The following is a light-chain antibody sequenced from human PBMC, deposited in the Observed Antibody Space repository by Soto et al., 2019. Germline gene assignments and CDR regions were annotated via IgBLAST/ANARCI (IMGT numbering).Light chain of an antibody. CDR1: SSDVDDYNY. CDR2: DVS. J-gene: IGLJ1*01. V-gene: IGLV2-11*01. Sequence: QSALTQPRSVSGSPGQSVTISCTGTSSDVDDYNYVSRFQQHPGKAPKLMIYDVSERPSGVPDRFSGSKSGNTASLTISGLQAEDEADYYCCSYGGTFYVFGTGTKLTVL. CDR3: CSYGGTFYV.